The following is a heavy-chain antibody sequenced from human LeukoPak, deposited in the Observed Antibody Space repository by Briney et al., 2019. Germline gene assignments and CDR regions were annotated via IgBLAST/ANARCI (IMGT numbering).Heavy chain of an antibody. J-gene: IGHJ4*02. D-gene: IGHD2-2*01. Sequence: SETLSLTCTVSGYSISSDYYWGWIRQAPGKGLEWIGSIYNSGSTYYNPSLKSRVTISVDTSKNQFSLKLSSVTAADTAVYYCAREVKVVVPAAAAGGFDYWGQGTLVTVSS. CDR2: IYNSGST. V-gene: IGHV4-38-2*02. CDR3: AREVKVVVPAAAAGGFDY. CDR1: GYSISSDYY.